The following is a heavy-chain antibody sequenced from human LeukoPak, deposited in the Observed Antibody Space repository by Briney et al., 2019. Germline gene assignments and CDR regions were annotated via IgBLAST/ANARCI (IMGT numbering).Heavy chain of an antibody. CDR2: LAPEDGET. CDR1: GYTLTELS. D-gene: IGHD3-22*01. CDR3: ATHPNYYDSSGYCLDY. J-gene: IGHJ4*02. V-gene: IGHV1-24*01. Sequence: VASVKVSCKVSGYTLTELSMHWVRQAPGKGLERLAGLAPEDGETIYAQKFQGRVTMTEDTSTDTAYMELSSLRSEDTAVYYCATHPNYYDSSGYCLDYWGQGTLVTVSS.